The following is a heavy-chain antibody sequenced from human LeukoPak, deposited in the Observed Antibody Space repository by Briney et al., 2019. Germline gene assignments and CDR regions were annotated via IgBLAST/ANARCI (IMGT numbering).Heavy chain of an antibody. V-gene: IGHV4-34*01. CDR1: GGSFSGYY. CDR3: ARGRWSSNT. Sequence: PSETLSLTCAVYGGSFSGYYRSWIRQPPGKGLEWIGEINHSGSTNYNPSLKSRVTISVDTSKNQFSLKLSSVTAADTAVYYCARGRWSSNTWGQGTLVTVSS. D-gene: IGHD6-13*01. J-gene: IGHJ5*02. CDR2: INHSGST.